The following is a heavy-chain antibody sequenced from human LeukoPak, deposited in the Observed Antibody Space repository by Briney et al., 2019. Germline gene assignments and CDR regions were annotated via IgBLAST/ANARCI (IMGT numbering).Heavy chain of an antibody. V-gene: IGHV3-11*06. CDR2: ISSSSSYT. CDR1: GFTFSDYY. CDR3: ARDGCSSTSCYSPYYYYYGMDV. D-gene: IGHD2-2*01. Sequence: PGGSLRLSCAASGFTFSDYYMSWIRQAPGKGLEWVSYISSSSSYTNYADSVKGRFTISRDNAKNSLYLQMNSLRAEDTAVYYCARDGCSSTSCYSPYYYYYGMDVWGQGTTVTVSS. J-gene: IGHJ6*02.